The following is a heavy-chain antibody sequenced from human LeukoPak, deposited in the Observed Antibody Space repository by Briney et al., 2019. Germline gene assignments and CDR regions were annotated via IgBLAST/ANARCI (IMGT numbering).Heavy chain of an antibody. V-gene: IGHV3-48*03. CDR2: ISSSGSTI. D-gene: IGHD6-19*01. Sequence: GGSLRLSCAASGFTFSSYEMNWVRQAPGKGLEWVSYISSSGSTIYYADSVKGRFTISRDNAKNSLYLQMNSLRAEDTAVYYCARVAVAGKGFDYWGQGTLVTVSS. CDR3: ARVAVAGKGFDY. J-gene: IGHJ4*02. CDR1: GFTFSSYE.